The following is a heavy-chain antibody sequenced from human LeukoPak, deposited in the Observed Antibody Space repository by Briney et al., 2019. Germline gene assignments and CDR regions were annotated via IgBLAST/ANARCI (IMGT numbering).Heavy chain of an antibody. D-gene: IGHD6-19*01. V-gene: IGHV1-46*04. CDR1: GYTFTCYY. J-gene: IGHJ4*02. Sequence: ASVKVSCKXSGYTFTCYYMHWVRQAPGQGLEWMGIINPSGGSTSYAQKLQGRVTMTRDTSTSTVYMELSNLRSEDTAVYYCARDPSVAGGDFDYWGQGTLVTVSS. CDR3: ARDPSVAGGDFDY. CDR2: INPSGGST.